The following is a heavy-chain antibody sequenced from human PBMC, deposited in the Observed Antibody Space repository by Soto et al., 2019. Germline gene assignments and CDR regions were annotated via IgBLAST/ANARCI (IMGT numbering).Heavy chain of an antibody. CDR2: IYYSGST. V-gene: IGHV4-39*01. Sequence: SETLSLTCTVSGGSISSSSYYWGWIRQPPGKGLEWIGSIYYSGSTYYNPSLKSRVTISVDTSKNQFSLKLSSVTAADTAVYYCANVVKLYGEAIWYWGQGTLVTSPQ. CDR1: GGSISSSSYY. CDR3: ANVVKLYGEAIWY. J-gene: IGHJ4*02. D-gene: IGHD4-17*01.